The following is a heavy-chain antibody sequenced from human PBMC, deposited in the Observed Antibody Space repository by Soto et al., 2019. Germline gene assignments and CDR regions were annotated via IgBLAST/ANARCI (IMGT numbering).Heavy chain of an antibody. J-gene: IGHJ6*03. Sequence: ASVKVSCKASGYTFTSYYMHWVRQAPGQGLEWMGLINAYNGNTNYAQKLQGRVTMTTDTSTSTAYMELRSLRSDDTAVYYCARHGQGYCSGGSCYTNYYYYYYMDVWGKGTTVTVSS. CDR2: INAYNGNT. V-gene: IGHV1-18*04. CDR1: GYTFTSYY. D-gene: IGHD2-15*01. CDR3: ARHGQGYCSGGSCYTNYYYYYYMDV.